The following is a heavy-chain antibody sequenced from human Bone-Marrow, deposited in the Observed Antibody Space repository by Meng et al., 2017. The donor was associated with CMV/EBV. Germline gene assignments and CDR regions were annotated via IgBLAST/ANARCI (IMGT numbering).Heavy chain of an antibody. CDR1: GFTFSSYE. J-gene: IGHJ6*02. D-gene: IGHD2-2*01. Sequence: GESLKISCAASGFTFSSYEMNWVRQAPGKGLEWVSYISSSGSTIYYADSVKGRFTISRDNAKNSLHLQMNSLRAEDTAVYYCASLGGPAAHYYYYGMDVWGQGTTVTVSS. CDR2: ISSSGSTI. V-gene: IGHV3-48*03. CDR3: ASLGGPAAHYYYYGMDV.